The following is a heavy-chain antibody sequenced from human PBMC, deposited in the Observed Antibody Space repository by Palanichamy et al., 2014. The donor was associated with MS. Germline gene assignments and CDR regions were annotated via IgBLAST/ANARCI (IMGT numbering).Heavy chain of an antibody. CDR3: GRGGDGATAPLSDY. Sequence: GGSLRLSCAASGFTFSGYWMHWVRQGPGKGLVWVARIDIDGSNTNYADSVQGRFTISRDNAKNTLYLQMNSLRAEDTAVYYCGRGGDGATAPLSDYWGQGTLVTVSS. V-gene: IGHV3-74*01. J-gene: IGHJ4*02. CDR1: GFTFSGYW. CDR2: IDIDGSNT. D-gene: IGHD3-16*01.